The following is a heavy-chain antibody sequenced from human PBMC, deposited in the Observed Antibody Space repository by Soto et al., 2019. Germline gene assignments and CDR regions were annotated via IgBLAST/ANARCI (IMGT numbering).Heavy chain of an antibody. CDR1: GFTFSSYA. V-gene: IGHV3-23*01. D-gene: IGHD3-10*01. J-gene: IGHJ3*02. CDR2: ISGSGGST. Sequence: EVQLLESGGGLVQPGGSLRLSCAASGFTFSSYAMSWVHQAPGKGLEWVSAISGSGGSTYYADSVKGRFTISRDNSKNTLYLQMNSLRAEDTAVYYCANYGSGSYTNDAFDIWGQGTMVTVSS. CDR3: ANYGSGSYTNDAFDI.